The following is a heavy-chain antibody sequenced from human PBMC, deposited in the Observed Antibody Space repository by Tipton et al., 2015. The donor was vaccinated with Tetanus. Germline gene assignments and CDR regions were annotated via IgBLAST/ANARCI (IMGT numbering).Heavy chain of an antibody. J-gene: IGHJ4*02. CDR1: GGSIGSSSYY. CDR3: ASGPNSYQRVLIDY. V-gene: IGHV4-39*01. Sequence: TLSLTCTVSGGSIGSSSYYWGWIRQPPGKGLEWIGSIYYSGSTYYNPSLKSRVTISVDTSKNQFSLKLSPVTAADTAVYYCASGPNSYQRVLIDYWGQGTLVTVSS. CDR2: IYYSGST. D-gene: IGHD5-18*01.